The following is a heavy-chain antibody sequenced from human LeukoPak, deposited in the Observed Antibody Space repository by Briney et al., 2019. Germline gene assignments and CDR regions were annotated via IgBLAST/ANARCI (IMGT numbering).Heavy chain of an antibody. CDR2: IYYSGST. CDR3: ARDSTPMDV. J-gene: IGHJ6*03. CDR1: GGSVSSSNW. Sequence: SETLSLTCAVSGGSVSSSNWWSWIRQPPGKGLEWIGYIYYSGSTNYNPSLKSRVTISVDTSKNQFSLKLSSVTAADTAVYYCARDSTPMDVWGKGTTVTISS. V-gene: IGHV4-61*01.